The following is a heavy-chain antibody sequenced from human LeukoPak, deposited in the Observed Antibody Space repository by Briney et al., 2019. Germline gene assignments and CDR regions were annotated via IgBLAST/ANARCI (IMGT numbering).Heavy chain of an antibody. J-gene: IGHJ3*02. Sequence: SETLSLTCTVSGGSISSGSYYWSWIRQPAGKGLEWIGRIYTSGSTNYNPSLKSRVTISVDTSKNQFSLKLSSVTAADTAVYYCARDDYCSSTSCYRADAFDIWGQGTMVTVSS. CDR1: GGSISSGSYY. CDR2: IYTSGST. CDR3: ARDDYCSSTSCYRADAFDI. D-gene: IGHD2-2*02. V-gene: IGHV4-61*02.